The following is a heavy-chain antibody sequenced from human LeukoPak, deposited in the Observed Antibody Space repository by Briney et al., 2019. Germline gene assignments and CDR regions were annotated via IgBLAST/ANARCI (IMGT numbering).Heavy chain of an antibody. V-gene: IGHV3-21*01. D-gene: IGHD3-10*01. J-gene: IGHJ4*02. CDR2: ISSSSSYI. CDR3: ASGVYGSGSYYNYYFEQ. CDR1: GFTVSSNY. Sequence: GGSLRLSCAASGFTVSSNYMSWVRRAPGKGLEWVSSISSSSSYIYYADSVKGRFTISRDNSKNTLYLQMNSLRAEDTAVYYCASGVYGSGSYYNYYFEQWGQGNLVTVSS.